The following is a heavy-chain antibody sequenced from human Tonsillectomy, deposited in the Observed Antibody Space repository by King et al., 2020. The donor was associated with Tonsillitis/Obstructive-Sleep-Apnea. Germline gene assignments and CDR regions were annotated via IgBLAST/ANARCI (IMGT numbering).Heavy chain of an antibody. Sequence: VQLVESGGGLVQPGGSLRLSCAASGFTFSTYAMSWVRQAPGKGLEWVSGISGSGGRTSSTDSVKGRSTFSRDNSKNTLYLQINSLRVEDTAVYFCAKMTTQNDAFDIWGQGTMVTVSS. CDR3: AKMTTQNDAFDI. J-gene: IGHJ3*02. V-gene: IGHV3-23*04. D-gene: IGHD4-17*01. CDR2: ISGSGGRT. CDR1: GFTFSTYA.